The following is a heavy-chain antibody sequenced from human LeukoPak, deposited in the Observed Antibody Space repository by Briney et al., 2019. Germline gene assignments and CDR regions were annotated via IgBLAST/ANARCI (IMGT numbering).Heavy chain of an antibody. Sequence: SQTLSLTCAVSGGSISSGGYSWSWIRQPPGKGLEWIGYIYYSGSTYYNPSLKSRVTISVDTSKNQFSLKLSSVTAADTAVYYCARDLLNEGNHLDYWGQGTLVTVSS. CDR2: IYYSGST. CDR3: ARDLLNEGNHLDY. CDR1: GGSISSGGYS. J-gene: IGHJ4*02. V-gene: IGHV4-30-4*01. D-gene: IGHD4-23*01.